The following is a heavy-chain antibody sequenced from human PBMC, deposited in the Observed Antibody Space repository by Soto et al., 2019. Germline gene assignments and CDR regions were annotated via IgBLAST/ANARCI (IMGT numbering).Heavy chain of an antibody. CDR1: GYTFTSYG. CDR2: ISAYNGNT. Sequence: ASVKVSCKASGYTFTSYGISWVRQAPGQGLEWMGWISAYNGNTNYAQKLQGRVTMTTDTSTSTAYMELRSLRSDDTAVYYCARVSGCLSDYYMDVWGKGTTVTVSS. J-gene: IGHJ6*03. D-gene: IGHD3-3*01. CDR3: ARVSGCLSDYYMDV. V-gene: IGHV1-18*01.